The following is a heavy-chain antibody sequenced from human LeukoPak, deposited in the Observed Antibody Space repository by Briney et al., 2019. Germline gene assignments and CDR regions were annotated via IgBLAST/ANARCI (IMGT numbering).Heavy chain of an antibody. D-gene: IGHD5-18*01. CDR2: ISSSSGTI. CDR1: GFIFSSYS. J-gene: IGHJ4*02. CDR3: TRQARDSYGYVLDY. V-gene: IGHV3-48*01. Sequence: GGSLRLSCVGSGFIFSSYSMNWVRQAPGKGLEWISYISSSSGTIYYADSVKGRFTISRDNAKNSLYLQMNSLKTEDTAVYYCTRQARDSYGYVLDYWGQGTLVTVSS.